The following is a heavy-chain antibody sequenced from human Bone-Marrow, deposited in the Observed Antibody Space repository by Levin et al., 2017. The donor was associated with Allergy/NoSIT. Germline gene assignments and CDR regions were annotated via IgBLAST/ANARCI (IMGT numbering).Heavy chain of an antibody. CDR3: ARRGFSSGFLLAADGVDV. D-gene: IGHD3-3*01. CDR2: IIPIFGTT. J-gene: IGHJ6*02. Sequence: KISCKASGDTFGTYDITWVRQAPGQGLEWMGGIIPIFGTTDYAPKFQARVTITADKSTNTAYMELRSLRSEDTAVYYCARRGFSSGFLLAADGVDVWGQGTTVTVSS. V-gene: IGHV1-69*06. CDR1: GDTFGTYD.